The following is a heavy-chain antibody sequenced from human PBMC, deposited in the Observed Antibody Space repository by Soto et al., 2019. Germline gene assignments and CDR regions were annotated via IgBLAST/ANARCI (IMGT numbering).Heavy chain of an antibody. Sequence: PGGSLRLSCAASGFTFSSYGMHWVRQAPGKGLEWVAVISYDGSNKYYADSVKGRFTISRDNSKNTLYLQMNSLRAEDTAVYYCAKDFLPKQVAGPFDYWGQGTLVTVSS. V-gene: IGHV3-30*18. CDR3: AKDFLPKQVAGPFDY. CDR2: ISYDGSNK. CDR1: GFTFSSYG. D-gene: IGHD6-19*01. J-gene: IGHJ4*02.